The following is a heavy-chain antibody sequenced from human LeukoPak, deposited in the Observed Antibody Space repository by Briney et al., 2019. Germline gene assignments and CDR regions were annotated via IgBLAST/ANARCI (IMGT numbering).Heavy chain of an antibody. CDR3: ARDPTPGYDILTGYFGPDY. CDR2: INTDGSST. CDR1: GFTFSSYW. Sequence: PGGSLRLSCAASGFTFSSYWMHWVRQAPGKGLVWVSRINTDGSSTSYADSVKGRFTISRDNAKNTLYLQMNSLRAEDTAVYYCARDPTPGYDILTGYFGPDYWGQGTLVTVSS. D-gene: IGHD3-9*01. J-gene: IGHJ4*02. V-gene: IGHV3-74*01.